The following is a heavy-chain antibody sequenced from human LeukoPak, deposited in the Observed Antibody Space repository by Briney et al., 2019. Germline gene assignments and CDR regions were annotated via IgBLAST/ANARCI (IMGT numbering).Heavy chain of an antibody. J-gene: IGHJ4*02. V-gene: IGHV3-30*04. CDR1: GFTFSSYA. Sequence: GRSLRLSCAASGFTFSSYAMHWVRQAPGKGLEWVAVISYDGSNKYYADPVKGRFTISRDNSKNTLYLQMNSLRAEDTAVYYCARAPHYYYDSSDYPRSYFDSWGQGTLVTVSS. CDR2: ISYDGSNK. CDR3: ARAPHYYYDSSDYPRSYFDS. D-gene: IGHD3-22*01.